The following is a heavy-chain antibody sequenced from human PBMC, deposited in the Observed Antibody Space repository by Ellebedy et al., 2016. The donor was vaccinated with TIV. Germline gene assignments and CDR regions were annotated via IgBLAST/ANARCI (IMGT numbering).Heavy chain of an antibody. V-gene: IGHV3-74*01. CDR3: STLSDTGY. D-gene: IGHD2-21*02. CDR2: INGDGGFT. CDR1: GFTFSRHW. J-gene: IGHJ4*01. Sequence: GESLKISCAASGFTFSRHWMHCIRQAPGTGLVWLSRINGDGGFTSHADFVKGRFTMSRDNAKNTLYLQMNSLKAEDTAMYYCSTLSDTGYWGHGTLVTVSS.